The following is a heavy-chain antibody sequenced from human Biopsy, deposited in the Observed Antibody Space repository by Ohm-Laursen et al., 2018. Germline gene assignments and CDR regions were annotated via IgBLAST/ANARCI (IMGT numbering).Heavy chain of an antibody. D-gene: IGHD1-26*01. V-gene: IGHV4-59*07. CDR1: GDSISSYY. CDR2: VYYTGST. CDR3: ARVGAGAPSIDYFDY. J-gene: IGHJ4*02. Sequence: SDTLSLTCTVSGDSISSYYWSWIRQPPGKELQWIGYVYYTGSTDYNPSLRSRVTISVDRSKNQFSLELSSVTAADTAVYYCARVGAGAPSIDYFDYWGQGALVTVSS.